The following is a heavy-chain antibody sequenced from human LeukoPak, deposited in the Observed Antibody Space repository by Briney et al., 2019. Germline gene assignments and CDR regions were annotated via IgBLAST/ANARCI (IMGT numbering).Heavy chain of an antibody. Sequence: TGGSLRLSRAASGFTFSSYEMNWVRQAPGKGLEWVSYISSGGNTIYYADSVKGRFTISRDNAKNSLYLQMNSMRAEDTAVYYCAREGTAMVSFDYWGQGTLVTASS. V-gene: IGHV3-48*03. CDR3: AREGTAMVSFDY. CDR2: ISSGGNTI. J-gene: IGHJ4*02. CDR1: GFTFSSYE. D-gene: IGHD5-18*01.